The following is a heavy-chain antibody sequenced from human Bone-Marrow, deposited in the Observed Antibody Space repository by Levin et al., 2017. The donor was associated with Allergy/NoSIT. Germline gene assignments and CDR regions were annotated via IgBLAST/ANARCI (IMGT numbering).Heavy chain of an antibody. CDR3: ATGVVYYYYESSGYSNFDY. V-gene: IGHV1-69*02. Sequence: SVKVSCKASGGTFSSYTITWVRQAPGQGLEWMGRIIPILGIAIYAQRFQGRVTITADKSTSTAYMELSSLRSEDTAVYYCATGVVYYYYESSGYSNFDYWGQGTLVTVSS. J-gene: IGHJ4*02. CDR1: GGTFSSYT. D-gene: IGHD3-22*01. CDR2: IIPILGIA.